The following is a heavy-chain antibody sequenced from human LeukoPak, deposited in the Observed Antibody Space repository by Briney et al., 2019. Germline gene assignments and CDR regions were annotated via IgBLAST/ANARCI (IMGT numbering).Heavy chain of an antibody. Sequence: GGSLRLSCAASGFTFTNYFMTWVRQAPGTGLEWVALIRQDGSDKYYVDSVKGRFTISRDSANNLLFLQMNSLRVDDTAVYYCGRGAALNWNSGGIDYWGQGTLVTVSS. CDR2: IRQDGSDK. CDR3: GRGAALNWNSGGIDY. CDR1: GFTFTNYF. J-gene: IGHJ4*02. V-gene: IGHV3-7*01. D-gene: IGHD1-1*01.